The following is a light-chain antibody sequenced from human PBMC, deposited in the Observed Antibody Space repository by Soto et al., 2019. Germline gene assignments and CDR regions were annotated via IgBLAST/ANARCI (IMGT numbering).Light chain of an antibody. CDR3: RQYGSSPPT. CDR1: QSVSSNY. J-gene: IGKJ1*01. V-gene: IGKV3-20*01. CDR2: GAS. Sequence: EIVLTQSPGTLSLSPGERATLSCRASQSVSSNYVAWYQRKPGLSPRLLIYGASSRATDIPSRFSGSGSGTDFTLHITRLEAEEFAVYYCRQYGSSPPTFGQGTKVEVK.